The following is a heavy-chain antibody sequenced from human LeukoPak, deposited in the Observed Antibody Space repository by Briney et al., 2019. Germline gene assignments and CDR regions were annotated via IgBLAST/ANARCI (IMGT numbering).Heavy chain of an antibody. J-gene: IGHJ4*02. CDR3: ARSLNSGSYSDY. Sequence: GGSLRLSCAASGFTFSSYWMHWVRKAPGKGLVWVSRINTDGTSTNYADSVKGRFTISRDNAKNTLYLQMNSLRAEDTAVYYCARSLNSGSYSDYWGQGTLVTVSS. V-gene: IGHV3-74*01. D-gene: IGHD1-26*01. CDR2: INTDGTST. CDR1: GFTFSSYW.